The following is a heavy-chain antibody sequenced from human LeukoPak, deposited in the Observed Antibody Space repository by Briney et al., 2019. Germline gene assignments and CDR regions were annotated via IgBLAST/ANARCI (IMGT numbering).Heavy chain of an antibody. J-gene: IGHJ4*02. D-gene: IGHD2/OR15-2a*01. Sequence: ASVKVSCKASEGTFSSYAISWVRQAPGQGLEWMGGIIPIFGTANYAQKFQGRVTITTDESTSTAYMELSSLRSEDTAVYYCAITYGDFDYWGQGTLVTVSS. V-gene: IGHV1-69*05. CDR3: AITYGDFDY. CDR2: IIPIFGTA. CDR1: EGTFSSYA.